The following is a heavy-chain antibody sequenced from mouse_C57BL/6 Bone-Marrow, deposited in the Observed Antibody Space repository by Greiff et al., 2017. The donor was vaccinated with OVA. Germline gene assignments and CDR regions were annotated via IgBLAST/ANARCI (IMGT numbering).Heavy chain of an antibody. CDR3: AREKGNC. D-gene: IGHD4-1*01. CDR2: ISDGGSYT. J-gene: IGHJ2*01. CDR1: GFTFSSYA. Sequence: EVQLVESGGGLVKPGGSLKLSCAASGFTFSSYAMSWVRQTPEKRLEWVATISDGGSYTYYPDNVKGRFTISRDNAKNNLYLQMSHLKSEDTAMYYCAREKGNCWGQGTTLTVSS. V-gene: IGHV5-4*01.